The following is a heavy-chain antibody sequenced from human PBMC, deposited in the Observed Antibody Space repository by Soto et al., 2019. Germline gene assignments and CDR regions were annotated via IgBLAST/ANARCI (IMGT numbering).Heavy chain of an antibody. J-gene: IGHJ6*02. CDR2: IDPSDSYT. V-gene: IGHV5-10-1*01. Sequence: PGESLKISCKGSGYSFTIYWISWVRQMPGKGLEWMGRIDPSDSYTNYSPSFQGHVTISADKSISTAYLQWSSLKASDTAIYYCARRSGTTGMDYYYYGMDVWGQGTTVTVSS. CDR3: ARRSGTTGMDYYYYGMDV. CDR1: GYSFTIYW. D-gene: IGHD1-7*01.